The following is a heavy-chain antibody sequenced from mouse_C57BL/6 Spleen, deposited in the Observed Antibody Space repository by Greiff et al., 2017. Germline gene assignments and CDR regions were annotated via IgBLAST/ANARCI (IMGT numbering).Heavy chain of an antibody. J-gene: IGHJ1*03. Sequence: VQLQQPGADLVKPGASVKLSCAASGYTFTSYWMHWVHQRPGQGLEWIGMIRPNSGSTNYNEEFKSKATLTVDKSSSTAYMQLSSLTAEDSAVYYCALYGDWYFEVWGTGTTVTVSS. CDR3: ALYGDWYFEV. D-gene: IGHD1-1*01. CDR2: IRPNSGST. CDR1: GYTFTSYW. V-gene: IGHV1-64*01.